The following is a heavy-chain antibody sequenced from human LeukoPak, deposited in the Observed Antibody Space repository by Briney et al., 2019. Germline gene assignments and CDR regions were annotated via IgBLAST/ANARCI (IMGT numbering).Heavy chain of an antibody. CDR3: ARGGITVVTRFVDY. Sequence: SETLSLTGTVSGGSISSGVYYWSWIRQHPGKGLEWIGYIYYSGSTYYNPSLKSRVTISVDTSKNQFSLKLSSVTAADTAVYYCARGGITVVTRFVDYWGQGTLVTVSS. V-gene: IGHV4-31*03. CDR1: GGSISSGVYY. D-gene: IGHD4-23*01. J-gene: IGHJ4*02. CDR2: IYYSGST.